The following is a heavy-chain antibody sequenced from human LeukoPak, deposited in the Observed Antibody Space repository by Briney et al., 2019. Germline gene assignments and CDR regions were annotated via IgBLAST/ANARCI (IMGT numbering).Heavy chain of an antibody. J-gene: IGHJ4*02. CDR3: AKQPSPEYYDTLTGYPYYFDY. D-gene: IGHD3-9*01. V-gene: IGHV3-23*01. Sequence: GGTLRLSCAASGITFSSYGMSWVRQAPGKGLEWVSSISSTGGTTYYADSVKGRFTISRDNSKNTLYLQMNSLRAEDTAVYYCAKQPSPEYYDTLTGYPYYFDYWGQGTLVTVSS. CDR2: ISSTGGTT. CDR1: GITFSSYG.